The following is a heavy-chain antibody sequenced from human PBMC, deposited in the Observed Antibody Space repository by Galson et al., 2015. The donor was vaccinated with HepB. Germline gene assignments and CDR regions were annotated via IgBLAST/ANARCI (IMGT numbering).Heavy chain of an antibody. CDR1: GFTFSSYA. D-gene: IGHD2-2*01. J-gene: IGHJ4*02. CDR2: ISYDGSNK. V-gene: IGHV3-30*04. Sequence: SLRLSCAASGFTFSSYAMHWVRQAPGKGLEWVAVISYDGSNKYYADSVKGRFTISRDNSKNTLYLQMNSLRAEDTAVYYCAREADRPAAMGAFDYWGQGTLVTVSS. CDR3: AREADRPAAMGAFDY.